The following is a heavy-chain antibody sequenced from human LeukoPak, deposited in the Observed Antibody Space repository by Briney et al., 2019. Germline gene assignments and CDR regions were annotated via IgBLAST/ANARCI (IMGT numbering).Heavy chain of an antibody. CDR2: LWSDGSNK. Sequence: GGSLSLSCAASGFTLSSYDMHWVRQAPGKGLEWVAVLWSDGSNKYYADSVKGRFTISRDNSKNTLYLQMNSLRAEDTAVYYCATWDSSGWSGTDYWGQGTLVTVSS. CDR3: ATWDSSGWSGTDY. J-gene: IGHJ4*02. CDR1: GFTLSSYD. D-gene: IGHD6-19*01. V-gene: IGHV3-33*01.